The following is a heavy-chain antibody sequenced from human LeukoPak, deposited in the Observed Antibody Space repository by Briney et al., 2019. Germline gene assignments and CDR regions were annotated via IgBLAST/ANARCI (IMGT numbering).Heavy chain of an antibody. CDR2: IYPGDSDA. D-gene: IGHD3-3*01. CDR3: ARVNYDFWSGYLYYFDY. Sequence: GESLKISCKGSGYSFISYWIGWERQMPGKGLEWMGIIYPGDSDARYSPSFQGQVTISADKSISTAYLQWSSLKASDTAMYYCARVNYDFWSGYLYYFDYWGQGTLVTVSS. J-gene: IGHJ4*02. V-gene: IGHV5-51*01. CDR1: GYSFISYW.